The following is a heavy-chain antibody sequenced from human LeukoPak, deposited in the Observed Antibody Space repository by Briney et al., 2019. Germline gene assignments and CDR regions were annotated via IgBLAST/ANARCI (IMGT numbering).Heavy chain of an antibody. V-gene: IGHV3-23*01. D-gene: IGHD5-24*01. CDR1: GFTLSSYA. Sequence: GGSLRLSCAASGFTLSSYAMSWVRQGPGKGLEWVSAISVSGNTYHADSVKGRFTISRDNSKNTLYLQMNSLRAEDTAVYYCARGGRDGYNSKAQFDYWGQGTLVTVSS. CDR2: ISVSGNT. CDR3: ARGGRDGYNSKAQFDY. J-gene: IGHJ4*02.